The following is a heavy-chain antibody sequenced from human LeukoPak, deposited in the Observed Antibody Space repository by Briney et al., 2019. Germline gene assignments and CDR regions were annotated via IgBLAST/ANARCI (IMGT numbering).Heavy chain of an antibody. D-gene: IGHD2-2*02. CDR3: ARQDYCSSTSCYTGNDAFDI. CDR2: IYYSGST. CDR1: GGSISSSSYY. Sequence: SGTLSLTCTVSGGSISSSSYYWGWIRQPPGKGLEWIGSIYYSGSTYYNPSLKSRVTISVDTSKNQFSLKLSSVTAADTAVYYCARQDYCSSTSCYTGNDAFDIWGQGTMVTVSS. J-gene: IGHJ3*02. V-gene: IGHV4-39*01.